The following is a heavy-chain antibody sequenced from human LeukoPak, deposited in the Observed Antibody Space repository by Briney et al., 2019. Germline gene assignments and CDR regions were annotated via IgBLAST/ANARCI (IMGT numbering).Heavy chain of an antibody. CDR2: IYYTGST. J-gene: IGHJ4*02. Sequence: SETLSLTCTVSGGSISSHYWSWIRQPPGKGLEWIGYIYYTGSTNYNPSLKSRISISLDSSKTQFSLRLSSVTAADTAIYFCARHHGSGSLTDWGQGTLVIVSS. CDR3: ARHHGSGSLTD. V-gene: IGHV4-59*08. CDR1: GGSISSHY. D-gene: IGHD3-10*01.